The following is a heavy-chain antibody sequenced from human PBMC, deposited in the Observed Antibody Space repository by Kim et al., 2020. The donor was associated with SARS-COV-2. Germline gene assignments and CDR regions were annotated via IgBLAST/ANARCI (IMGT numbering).Heavy chain of an antibody. CDR1: GFIFSDYD. Sequence: GGSLRLSCGASGFIFSDYDMSWVRQAPGKGLEWISYIGSSGGRIYYADSVKGRFTISRDNDENSLYLEMHSLRAEDTALYYCARGRRDGGHPGLDYWGQG. J-gene: IGHJ4*02. CDR2: IGSSGGRI. CDR3: ARGRRDGGHPGLDY. D-gene: IGHD3-3*01. V-gene: IGHV3-48*03.